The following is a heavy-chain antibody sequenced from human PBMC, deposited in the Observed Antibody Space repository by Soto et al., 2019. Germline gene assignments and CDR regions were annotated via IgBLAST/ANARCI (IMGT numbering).Heavy chain of an antibody. V-gene: IGHV1-2*02. CDR2: INPNSGGT. D-gene: IGHD6-6*01. J-gene: IGHJ5*02. Sequence: VASVKVSCKASGYTFTGYYMHWVRQAPGQGLEWMGWINPNSGGTNYAQKFQGRVTMTRDTSISTAYMELSRLRSDDTAVYYCARDPEYSSSSSPSPWGQGTLVTVSS. CDR1: GYTFTGYY. CDR3: ARDPEYSSSSSPSP.